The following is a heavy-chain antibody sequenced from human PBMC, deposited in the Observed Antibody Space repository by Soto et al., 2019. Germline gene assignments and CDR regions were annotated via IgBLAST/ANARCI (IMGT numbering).Heavy chain of an antibody. J-gene: IGHJ5*02. CDR3: AKVMVKNWFDP. CDR1: GFHFSSYA. CDR2: ISGSGGST. D-gene: IGHD5-18*01. V-gene: IGHV3-23*01. Sequence: PGGPLSLSCTASGFHFSSYAMSWVSQAPWKGLEWVSAISGSGGSTYYADSVKGRFTISRDNSKNTLYLQMNSLRADDTAVYYCAKVMVKNWFDPWGQGTLVTVSS.